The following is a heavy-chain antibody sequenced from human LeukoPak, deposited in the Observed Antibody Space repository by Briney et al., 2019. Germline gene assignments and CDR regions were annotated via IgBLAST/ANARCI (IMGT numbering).Heavy chain of an antibody. CDR2: ISYDGSNK. CDR1: GFTFSSYA. D-gene: IGHD2-15*01. Sequence: GGSLRLSCAASGFTFSSYAMHWVRQAPGKGLEWVAVISYDGSNKYYADSVKGRFTISRDNSKNTLYLQMNSLRAEDTAVYYCARAYCGGGNCYWYFDLWGRGTLVTVSS. V-gene: IGHV3-30-3*01. CDR3: ARAYCGGGNCYWYFDL. J-gene: IGHJ2*01.